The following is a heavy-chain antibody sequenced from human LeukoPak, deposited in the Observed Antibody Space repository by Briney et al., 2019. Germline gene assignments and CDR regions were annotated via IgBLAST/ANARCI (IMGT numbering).Heavy chain of an antibody. CDR1: GFPFSNYA. V-gene: IGHV3-33*01. J-gene: IGHJ1*01. CDR2: IWYDGSNK. CDR3: ARGEVDYYDSSGYYYYEYFQH. D-gene: IGHD3-22*01. Sequence: PGRSLRLSCAASGFPFSNYAMHWVRQAPGKGPEWVAVIWYDGSNKYYADSVKGRFTISRDNSKNTLYLQMNSLRAEDTAVYYCARGEVDYYDSSGYYYYEYFQHWGQGTLVTVSS.